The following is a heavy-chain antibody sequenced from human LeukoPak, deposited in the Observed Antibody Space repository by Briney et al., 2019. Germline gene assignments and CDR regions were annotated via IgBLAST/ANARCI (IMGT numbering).Heavy chain of an antibody. CDR1: GFTFSSYA. Sequence: PGGSLRLSCAASGFTFSSYAMSWVRQAPGKGLEWVAVISYSGGDNKYYADSVNGRFTISRDNSKNTLFLQMNSLRPEDTAVYYCARDPTAVSNQPQYYFDFWGQGTLVTVSS. J-gene: IGHJ4*02. V-gene: IGHV3-30*04. D-gene: IGHD4-17*01. CDR3: ARDPTAVSNQPQYYFDF. CDR2: ISYSGGDNK.